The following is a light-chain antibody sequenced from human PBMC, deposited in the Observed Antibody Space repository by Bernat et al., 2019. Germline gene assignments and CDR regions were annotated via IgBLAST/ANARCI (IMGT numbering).Light chain of an antibody. CDR3: QQYKSYWM. Sequence: DIQMTQSPSTLAASVGDRVTITCRASESVDFWVAWYQQKPGKAPKLLIYKTSGLQNGVPSRFSGSGYGTEFTLTISSLQPDDFATYYCQQYKSYWMFGQGTKVELK. J-gene: IGKJ1*01. V-gene: IGKV1-5*03. CDR1: ESVDFW. CDR2: KTS.